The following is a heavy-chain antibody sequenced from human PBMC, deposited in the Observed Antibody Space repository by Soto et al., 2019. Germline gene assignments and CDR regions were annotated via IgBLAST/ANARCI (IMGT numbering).Heavy chain of an antibody. CDR3: TRDRMDNTREFDP. Sequence: QVQLVQSGAEVKKPGSSVKVSCKASGGTFSSYAISWVRQAPGQGLEWMGGIIPIFGTANYAQKFQGRATITADESTSTAYMQLSRMRSEDEAVYYWTRDRMDNTREFDPWGQGTLVTVSS. J-gene: IGHJ5*02. D-gene: IGHD1-1*01. CDR2: IIPIFGTA. CDR1: GGTFSSYA. V-gene: IGHV1-69*12.